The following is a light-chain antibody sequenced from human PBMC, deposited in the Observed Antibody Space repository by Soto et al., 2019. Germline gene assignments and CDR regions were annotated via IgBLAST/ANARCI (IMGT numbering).Light chain of an antibody. CDR1: SSDVGGYNI. CDR2: EVT. CDR3: SSYTSSSTNV. V-gene: IGLV2-14*01. J-gene: IGLJ1*01. Sequence: QSALTQPASVSGSPGQSITISCTGTSSDVGGYNIVSWYQQDPGKAPKLMIFEVTNRPSGVSNRFSGSKSGNTASLTISGLQAEDEADYYCSSYTSSSTNVFGTGTKLTVL.